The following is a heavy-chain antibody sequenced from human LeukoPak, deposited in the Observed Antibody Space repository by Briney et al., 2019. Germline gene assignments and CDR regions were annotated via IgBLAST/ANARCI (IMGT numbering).Heavy chain of an antibody. CDR3: ARGTIAAAGSNWFDP. D-gene: IGHD6-13*01. CDR2: ISAYNGDT. V-gene: IGHV1-18*04. J-gene: IGHJ5*02. Sequence: ASVKVSCKASGYTFTSYGISWVRQAPGQGLEWMGWISAYNGDTNYAQKLQGRVTMTTDTSTSTAYMELRSLRSDDTAVYYCARGTIAAAGSNWFDPWGQGTLVTVSS. CDR1: GYTFTSYG.